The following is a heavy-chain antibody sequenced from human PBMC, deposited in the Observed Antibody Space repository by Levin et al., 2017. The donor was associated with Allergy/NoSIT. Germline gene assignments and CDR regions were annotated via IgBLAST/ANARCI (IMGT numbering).Heavy chain of an antibody. J-gene: IGHJ4*02. CDR3: ARATRSSLIHYFDY. Sequence: SETLSLTCTVSGGSISSGGFYWSWIRQHPVKGLEWIGYIYYSGNTNYNPSLKSRVTMSVDASRNQFSLKLSSVTAADTAVYYCARATRSSLIHYFDYWDQGTLVTVSS. CDR2: IYYSGNT. D-gene: IGHD6-13*01. CDR1: GGSISSGGFY. V-gene: IGHV4-61*08.